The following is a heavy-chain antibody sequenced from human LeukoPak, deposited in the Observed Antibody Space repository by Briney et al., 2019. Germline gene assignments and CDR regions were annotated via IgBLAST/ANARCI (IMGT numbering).Heavy chain of an antibody. CDR3: ARERIERYTYASSDFDY. Sequence: SETLSLTCAVYGGSFIDYYWGGIRQPPGKGLEWIASVTHSGSTYYNPSLKSRSTISVETSKNKFSLKLTSVTAADAALYYCARERIERYTYASSDFDYWGRGTLVTVSS. V-gene: IGHV4-34*01. CDR1: GGSFIDYY. J-gene: IGHJ4*02. D-gene: IGHD5-18*01. CDR2: VTHSGST.